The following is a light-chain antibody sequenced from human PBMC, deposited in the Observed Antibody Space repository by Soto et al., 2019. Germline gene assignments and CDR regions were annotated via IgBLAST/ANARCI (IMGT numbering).Light chain of an antibody. CDR3: QQYGVSSRGT. Sequence: EVVLTQSPATLSLSPGERATLSCGASQTVSSNYLAWYQQKPGLAPRLLIYDASTRATGIPDRFRGSGSGTYLPITSRRLEPEDVEVYDWQQYGVSSRGTFGGGTKVEI. CDR1: QTVSSNY. V-gene: IGKV3D-20*01. J-gene: IGKJ4*02. CDR2: DAS.